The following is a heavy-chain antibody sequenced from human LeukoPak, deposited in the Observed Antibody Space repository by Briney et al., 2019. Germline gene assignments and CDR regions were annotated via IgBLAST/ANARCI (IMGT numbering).Heavy chain of an antibody. CDR3: ARAGQLDY. J-gene: IGHJ4*02. Sequence: GASVKVSCKPSGYTFTRYVINWVRQAPGQGLEWMGWINTNNVNRNYAQKLQGRVTMTTDTSTNTAYMELMSLTSDDTAVYYCARAGQLDYWGQGTLVTVSS. V-gene: IGHV1-18*01. CDR2: INTNNVNR. CDR1: GYTFTRYV.